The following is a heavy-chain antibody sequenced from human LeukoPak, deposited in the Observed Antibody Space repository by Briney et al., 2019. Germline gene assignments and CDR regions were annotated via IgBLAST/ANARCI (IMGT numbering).Heavy chain of an antibody. J-gene: IGHJ5*02. CDR3: ARASTAQYTWFEP. CDR1: GGSFSGYY. CDR2: IYTSGST. Sequence: SETLSLTCAVYGGSFSGYYWSWIRQPAGKGLELIGRIYTSGSTNYNPSLKSRVTISVDTSKNQFSLKLSSVTAGDTAVYYCARASTAQYTWFEPWGQGTLVTVSP. D-gene: IGHD2/OR15-2a*01. V-gene: IGHV4-59*10.